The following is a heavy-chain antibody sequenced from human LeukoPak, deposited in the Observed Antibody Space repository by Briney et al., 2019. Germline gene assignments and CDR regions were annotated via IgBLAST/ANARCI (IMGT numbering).Heavy chain of an antibody. Sequence: GGSLRLSCAASGFTFSSYTMTWVRQAPGKGLEWVSYISSSGSTIYYADSVKGRFTISRDNAKNSLYLQMNSLRAEDTAVYYCARAGRYCSGGSCFLLGYWGQGTLVTVSS. CDR1: GFTFSSYT. CDR2: ISSSGSTI. D-gene: IGHD2-15*01. J-gene: IGHJ4*02. CDR3: ARAGRYCSGGSCFLLGY. V-gene: IGHV3-48*04.